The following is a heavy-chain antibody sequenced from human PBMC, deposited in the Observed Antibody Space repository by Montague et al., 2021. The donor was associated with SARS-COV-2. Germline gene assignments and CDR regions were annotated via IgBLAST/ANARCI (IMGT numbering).Heavy chain of an antibody. CDR2: TYYRSKWYN. Sequence: CAISGDSVSSNSAAWNWIRQSPSRGLEWLGRTYYRSKWYNDYAVSVKSRITINPDTSKNQFSLQLNSVTPEDTTVYYCARDLKPPGDILAGYLPYYYYMDYWGKGTPVTVSS. CDR3: ARDLKPPGDILAGYLPYYYYMDY. D-gene: IGHD3-9*01. CDR1: GDSVSSNSAA. J-gene: IGHJ6*03. V-gene: IGHV6-1*01.